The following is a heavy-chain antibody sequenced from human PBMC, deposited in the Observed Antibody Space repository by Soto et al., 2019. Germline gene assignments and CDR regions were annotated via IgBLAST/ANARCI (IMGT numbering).Heavy chain of an antibody. Sequence: SETLSLTCAVSGGSISSGGYFWSWIRQPPGKGLEWIGYIYHSGSTYYNPSLKRRVTISVDRSKNQFSLKLSSVTAADTAVYYCARLGAYSQPLDPWGPGTLVTVSS. D-gene: IGHD3-16*01. CDR2: IYHSGST. V-gene: IGHV4-30-2*01. J-gene: IGHJ5*02. CDR3: ARLGAYSQPLDP. CDR1: GGSISSGGYF.